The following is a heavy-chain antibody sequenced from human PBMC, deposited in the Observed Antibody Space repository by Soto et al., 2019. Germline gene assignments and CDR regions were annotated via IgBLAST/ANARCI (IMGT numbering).Heavy chain of an antibody. J-gene: IGHJ4*02. Sequence: QVQFVQSGAEEREPGASVKVTCKTSGYTFTSHHIHWGRQAPGQWLEWMGLINAGDGYTQYSRTFQDRVTFSRDTSAGTAYMEFSGLTYEDTAVYYCARAIGMVALDYWGQGTLVTVSS. V-gene: IGHV1-3*05. D-gene: IGHD3-10*01. CDR2: INAGDGYT. CDR1: GYTFTSHH. CDR3: ARAIGMVALDY.